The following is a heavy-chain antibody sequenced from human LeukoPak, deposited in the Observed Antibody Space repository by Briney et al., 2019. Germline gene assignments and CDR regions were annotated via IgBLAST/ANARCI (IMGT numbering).Heavy chain of an antibody. Sequence: PGGSLRLSCAASGFTFSSYAMSWVRQAPGKGLEWVSTITGSGGGTYYADSVKGRFTISRDNSRNTLYLQMNSLRAEDTAVYYCAKGIRGNYGDQFDYWGQGTLVTVSS. CDR1: GFTFSSYA. CDR3: AKGIRGNYGDQFDY. J-gene: IGHJ4*02. V-gene: IGHV3-23*01. CDR2: ITGSGGGT. D-gene: IGHD4/OR15-4a*01.